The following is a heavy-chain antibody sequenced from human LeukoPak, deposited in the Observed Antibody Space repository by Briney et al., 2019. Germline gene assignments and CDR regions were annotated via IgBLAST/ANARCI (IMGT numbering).Heavy chain of an antibody. CDR3: ARGDISMLRDDAFDI. CDR1: GYTFTSDY. Sequence: ASVKVSCNASGYTFTSDYIHWVRQAPGQGLEWMGIINPRGGSTSNAQKFQGRVTMTRDTSTSTVYMELSSLRSEDTAVYYCARGDISMLRDDAFDIWGQGTMVTVSS. CDR2: INPRGGST. V-gene: IGHV1-46*01. J-gene: IGHJ3*02. D-gene: IGHD3-10*01.